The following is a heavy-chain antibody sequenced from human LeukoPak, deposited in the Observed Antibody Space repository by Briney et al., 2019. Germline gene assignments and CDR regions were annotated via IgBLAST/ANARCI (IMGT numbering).Heavy chain of an antibody. J-gene: IGHJ3*02. Sequence: ASVKVSSKASGGTFSSYAISWVRQAPGQGLEWMGRIIPIFGTANYAQKFQGRVTITTDESTSTTYMEMSSLRSEDTAVYYCARLVKKQCLLRLDEAFDIWGQGTMVSVSS. CDR1: GGTFSSYA. CDR2: IIPIFGTA. V-gene: IGHV1-69*05. D-gene: IGHD3-22*01. CDR3: ARLVKKQCLLRLDEAFDI.